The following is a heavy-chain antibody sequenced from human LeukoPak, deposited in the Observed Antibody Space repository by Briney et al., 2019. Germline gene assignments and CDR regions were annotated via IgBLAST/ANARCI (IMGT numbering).Heavy chain of an antibody. V-gene: IGHV3-21*01. Sequence: PGGSLRLSCAASGFTFSSDSMNWVRQAPGKGVEWVSSISSSSSYIYYADSVKGRFTISRDNAKNSLYLQMNSLRAEDTAVYYCARGVYDILTGYLTYFDYWGQGTLVTVSS. J-gene: IGHJ4*02. CDR1: GFTFSSDS. CDR2: ISSSSSYI. D-gene: IGHD3-9*01. CDR3: ARGVYDILTGYLTYFDY.